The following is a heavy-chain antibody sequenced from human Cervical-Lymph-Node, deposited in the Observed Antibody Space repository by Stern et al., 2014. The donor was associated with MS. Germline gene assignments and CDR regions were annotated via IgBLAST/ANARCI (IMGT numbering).Heavy chain of an antibody. Sequence: DQLVESGAEVKKPGASVKVSCKASGYTFTSYAMHWVRQAPGQRLEWMGWINAGNGNTKYSQKFQGRVTITRDTSASTAYMELSSLRSEDTAVYYCARGGTYYDFWSGYYPFDYWGQGTLVTVSS. D-gene: IGHD3-3*01. CDR2: INAGNGNT. CDR1: GYTFTSYA. V-gene: IGHV1-3*01. J-gene: IGHJ4*02. CDR3: ARGGTYYDFWSGYYPFDY.